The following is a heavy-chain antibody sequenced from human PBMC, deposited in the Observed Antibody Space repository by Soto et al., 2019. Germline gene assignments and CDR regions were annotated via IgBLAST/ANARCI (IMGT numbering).Heavy chain of an antibody. Sequence: LRLSCAASGFTFSSYHMHWVRQVLDKGLEWVAVIWNDGSNKYYADSVKGRFTVSRDNSKDTLYLHMNSLRVEDTAVYYCARIGTWAMNFDYWGQGTLVTVSS. CDR2: IWNDGSNK. CDR1: GFTFSSYH. J-gene: IGHJ4*02. CDR3: ARIGTWAMNFDY. D-gene: IGHD7-27*01. V-gene: IGHV3-33*01.